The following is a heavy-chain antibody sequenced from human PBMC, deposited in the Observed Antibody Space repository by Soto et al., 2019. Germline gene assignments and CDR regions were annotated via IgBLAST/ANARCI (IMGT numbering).Heavy chain of an antibody. D-gene: IGHD3-22*01. CDR2: INHSGST. V-gene: IGHV4-34*01. Sequence: SETLSLTCAVYGGSFSGYYWSWIRQPPGKGLEWIGEINHSGSTNYNPSLKSRVTMSVDTSKNQFSLKLSSVTAADTAVYYCARSYYDSSGTHLNWFDPWGQGTLVTVSS. J-gene: IGHJ5*02. CDR3: ARSYYDSSGTHLNWFDP. CDR1: GGSFSGYY.